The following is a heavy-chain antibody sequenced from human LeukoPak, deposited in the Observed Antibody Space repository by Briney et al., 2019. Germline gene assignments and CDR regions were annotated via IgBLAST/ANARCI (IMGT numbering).Heavy chain of an antibody. Sequence: GGSLRLSCAASGFTFSSYGMHWVRQAPGKGLEWVAVIWYDGSNKYYADSVKGRVTISRDNSKNTLYLQMNSLRAEDTAVYYCAKSVQLWLGFDYWGQGTLVTVSS. CDR1: GFTFSSYG. V-gene: IGHV3-33*06. CDR3: AKSVQLWLGFDY. CDR2: IWYDGSNK. J-gene: IGHJ4*02. D-gene: IGHD5-18*01.